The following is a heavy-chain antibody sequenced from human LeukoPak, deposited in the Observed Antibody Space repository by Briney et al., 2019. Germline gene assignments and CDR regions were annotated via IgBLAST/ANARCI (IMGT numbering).Heavy chain of an antibody. CDR2: ISGSGGST. CDR1: GFTFSSYA. D-gene: IGHD4-17*01. J-gene: IGHJ4*02. Sequence: GGSLRLSCAASGFTFSSYAMSWVRQAPGKGLEWVSAISGSGGSTYYADSVKGRFTISRDNSKNTLYLQMNSLRAEDTAVYYCAKRGTYGDYVGYYFDYWAQGTLVTVSS. V-gene: IGHV3-23*01. CDR3: AKRGTYGDYVGYYFDY.